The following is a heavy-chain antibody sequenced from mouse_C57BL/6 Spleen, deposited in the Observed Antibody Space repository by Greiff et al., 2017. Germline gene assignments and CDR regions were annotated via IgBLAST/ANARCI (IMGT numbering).Heavy chain of an antibody. Sequence: LVESGPELVKPGASVKISCKASGYSFTDYNLNWVKQSNGKSLEWLGVINPNYGTTSYNQKFKGQATLTVDQSASTAYMQLNSLTSEDSAVDYWSRTYDPNYYAMDYWGQGTSVTVSS. CDR3: SRTYDPNYYAMDY. J-gene: IGHJ4*01. CDR2: INPNYGTT. CDR1: GYSFTDYN. V-gene: IGHV1-39*01. D-gene: IGHD2-3*01.